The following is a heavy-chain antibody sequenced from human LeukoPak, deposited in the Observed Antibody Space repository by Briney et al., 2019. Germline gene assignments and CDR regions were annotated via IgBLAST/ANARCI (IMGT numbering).Heavy chain of an antibody. CDR1: GFTFSSYA. D-gene: IGHD2-2*01. V-gene: IGHV3-30*04. CDR2: ISYDGSNK. CDR3: ARGQDIVVVPAAQGDAFDI. J-gene: IGHJ3*02. Sequence: GGSLRLSCAASGFTFSSYAMSWVRQAPGKGLEWVAVISYDGSNKYYADSVKGRFTISRDNSKNTLYLQMNSLRAEDTAVYYCARGQDIVVVPAAQGDAFDIWGQGTMVTVSS.